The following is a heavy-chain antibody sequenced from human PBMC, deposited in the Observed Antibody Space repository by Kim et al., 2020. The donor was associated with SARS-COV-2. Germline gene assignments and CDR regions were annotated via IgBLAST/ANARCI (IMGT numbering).Heavy chain of an antibody. J-gene: IGHJ4*02. Sequence: GGSLRLSCAASGFTFSSYGMHWVRQAPGKGLEWVAVIWYDGSNKYYADSVKGRFTISRDNSKNTLYLQMNSLRAEDTAVYYCAKDFFSYGSGNDYWGQGTLVTVSS. CDR1: GFTFSSYG. CDR2: IWYDGSNK. V-gene: IGHV3-33*06. D-gene: IGHD3-10*01. CDR3: AKDFFSYGSGNDY.